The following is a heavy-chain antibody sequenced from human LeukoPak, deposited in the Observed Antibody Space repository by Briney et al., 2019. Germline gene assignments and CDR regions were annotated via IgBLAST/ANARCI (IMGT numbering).Heavy chain of an antibody. D-gene: IGHD6-6*01. Sequence: GRSLRLSCAASGFTFDDYATHWVRQAPGKGLEWVSGISWNSGSIGYADSVKGRFTISRDNAKNSLYLQMNSLRAEDTALYYCAKDREFSSSSGGAFDIWGQGTMVTVSS. J-gene: IGHJ3*02. CDR2: ISWNSGSI. CDR3: AKDREFSSSSGGAFDI. CDR1: GFTFDDYA. V-gene: IGHV3-9*01.